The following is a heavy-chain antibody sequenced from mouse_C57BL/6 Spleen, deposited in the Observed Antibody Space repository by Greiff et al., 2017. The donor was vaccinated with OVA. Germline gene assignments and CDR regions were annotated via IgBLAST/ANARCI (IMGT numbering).Heavy chain of an antibody. CDR2: IDPETGGT. CDR3: TRRISDY. Sequence: VQLQESGAELVRPGASVTLSCKASGYTFTDYEMHWVKQTPVHGLEWIGAIDPETGGTAYNQKFKGKAILTADKSSSTAYMELRSLTSEDSAVYYCTRRISDYWGQGTTLTVSS. J-gene: IGHJ2*01. V-gene: IGHV1-15*01. CDR1: GYTFTDYE.